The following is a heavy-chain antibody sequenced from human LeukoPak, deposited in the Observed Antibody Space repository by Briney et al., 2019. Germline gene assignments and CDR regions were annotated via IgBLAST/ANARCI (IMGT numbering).Heavy chain of an antibody. V-gene: IGHV1-69*05. D-gene: IGHD2-2*01. J-gene: IGHJ6*03. CDR3: ARGLQYQLLKALGYYYMDV. CDR1: GGSFIIHA. Sequence: SLRVSSKASGGSFIIHAIAWVRQAPGQGAEWRGGIIPISGTANYAQKFQGRVTITTDESTSTAYMELSSLTSDDTAVYYCARGLQYQLLKALGYYYMDVGGEGTPVTVSS. CDR2: IIPISGTA.